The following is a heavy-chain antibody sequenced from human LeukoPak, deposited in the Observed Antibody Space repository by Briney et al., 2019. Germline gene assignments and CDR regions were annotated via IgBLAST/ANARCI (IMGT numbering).Heavy chain of an antibody. V-gene: IGHV4-59*08. CDR2: IYYSGST. J-gene: IGHJ6*03. CDR3: ARHRGNSAYYYYYMDV. D-gene: IGHD3-10*01. Sequence: SETLSLTCTVSGGSISSYYWSWIRQPPGKGLEWIGFIYYSGSTNYNPSLKSRVTISVDTSKNQFSLKLSSVTAADTAVYYCARHRGNSAYYYYYMDVWGKGTTVTISS. CDR1: GGSISSYY.